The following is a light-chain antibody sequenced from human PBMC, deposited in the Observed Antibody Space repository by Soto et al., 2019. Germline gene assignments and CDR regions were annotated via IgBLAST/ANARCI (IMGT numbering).Light chain of an antibody. CDR1: QSVSSN. V-gene: IGKV3D-15*01. Sequence: EIVMTQSPATLSVSPGERATLSCRASQSVSSNLAWYQQKPGQAPSLLIYGASTRATGTPARFSGSGSGTEFTLTIGSLQSEDFAVYYCQQYMRWPLTFGGGTKVDI. CDR3: QQYMRWPLT. J-gene: IGKJ4*01. CDR2: GAS.